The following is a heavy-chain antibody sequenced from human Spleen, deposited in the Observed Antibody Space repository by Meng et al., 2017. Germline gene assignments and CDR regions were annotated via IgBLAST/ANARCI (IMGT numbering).Heavy chain of an antibody. V-gene: IGHV1-3*01. Sequence: ASVKVSCKASGYTFTSYAMHWVRQAPGQRLEWMGWINAGNGNTKYSQKFQGRVTITRDTSASTAYIELSSLRSEDTTVYYCARDSSDYDYVWGNYRYIFDYWGQGTRVTGYS. CDR3: ARDSSDYDYVWGNYRYIFDY. D-gene: IGHD3-16*02. CDR2: INAGNGNT. CDR1: GYTFTSYA. J-gene: IGHJ4*02.